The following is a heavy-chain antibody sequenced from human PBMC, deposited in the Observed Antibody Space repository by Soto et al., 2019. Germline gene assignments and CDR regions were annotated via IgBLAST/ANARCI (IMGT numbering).Heavy chain of an antibody. Sequence: PSETLSLTCTVSGGSISSYYWSWIRQPPGKGLEWIGYIYYSGSTNYNPSLKSRVTISVDTSKNQFSLKLSSVTAADTGVYYCEIVLEDYGEICFHPWGQGTLVTVS. CDR1: GGSISSYY. CDR3: EIVLEDYGEICFHP. CDR2: IYYSGST. V-gene: IGHV4-59*01. D-gene: IGHD4-17*01. J-gene: IGHJ5*02.